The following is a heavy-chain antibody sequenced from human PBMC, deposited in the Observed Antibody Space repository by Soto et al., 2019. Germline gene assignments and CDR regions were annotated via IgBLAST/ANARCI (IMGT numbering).Heavy chain of an antibody. CDR1: GSAFTFGSYG. J-gene: IGHJ4*02. D-gene: IGHD6-19*01. CDR3: ARDRWRKGQWLDY. V-gene: IGHV3-33*01. Sequence: VGSLRLSCAASGSAFTFGSYGMHWVRQAPGKGLEWMAVIWFDGSNKYYADSVKGRFTISRDNSKNTLYLQMNSLRADDTAVYYCARDRWRKGQWLDYWGQGTLVTVSS. CDR2: IWFDGSNK.